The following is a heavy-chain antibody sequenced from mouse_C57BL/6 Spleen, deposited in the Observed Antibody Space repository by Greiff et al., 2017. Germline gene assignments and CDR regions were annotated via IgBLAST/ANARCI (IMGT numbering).Heavy chain of an antibody. D-gene: IGHD1-1*01. J-gene: IGHJ2*01. CDR2: IDPEDGDT. Sequence: EVQLQQSGAELVRPGASVKLSCTASGFNIKDYYMHWVKQRPEQGLEWIGRIDPEDGDTEYAPKFQGKATMTADTSSNTAYLQLSSLTSEDTAVYYCATPLGSSYFDDWGQGTTLTVSS. CDR1: GFNIKDYY. CDR3: ATPLGSSYFDD. V-gene: IGHV14-1*01.